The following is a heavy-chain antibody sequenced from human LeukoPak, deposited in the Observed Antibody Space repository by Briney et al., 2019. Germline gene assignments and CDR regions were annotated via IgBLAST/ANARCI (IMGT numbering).Heavy chain of an antibody. J-gene: IGHJ4*02. Sequence: PGGSLRLSCAASGFTVSSNYMSWVRQAPGKGLEWVAFIRYDGSNKYYADSVKGRFTISRDNSKNTLYLQMNSLRAEDTAVYYCANTYCGGDCPFDYWGQGTLVTVSS. D-gene: IGHD2-21*02. CDR1: GFTVSSNY. V-gene: IGHV3-30*02. CDR3: ANTYCGGDCPFDY. CDR2: IRYDGSNK.